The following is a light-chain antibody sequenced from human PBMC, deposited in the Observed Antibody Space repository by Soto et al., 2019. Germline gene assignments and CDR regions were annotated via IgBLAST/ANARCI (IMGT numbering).Light chain of an antibody. V-gene: IGKV3-20*01. Sequence: EIVLTQSPGTLSLSPGERATLSCRAIQNIIADYLGWYQQRPGRAPRLLIYGASTRATGIPDRFSGSGSGTDFTLTISRLEPEDFAVYYCQQYGSSPPITFGQGTRLEIK. J-gene: IGKJ5*01. CDR1: QNIIADY. CDR2: GAS. CDR3: QQYGSSPPIT.